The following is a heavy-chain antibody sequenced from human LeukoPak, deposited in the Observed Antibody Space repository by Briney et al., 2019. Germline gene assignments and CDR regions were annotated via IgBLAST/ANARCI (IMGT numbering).Heavy chain of an antibody. V-gene: IGHV3-30*04. CDR1: GFTFSSYA. CDR3: AKVAGNSYGYWYFDY. D-gene: IGHD5-18*01. CDR2: ISYDGSNK. Sequence: GGSLRLSCAASGFTFSSYAMHWVRQAPGKGLEWVAVISYDGSNKYYADSVKGRFTISRDNSKNTLFLQMSGLRAEDTAVYYCAKVAGNSYGYWYFDYWGQGTLVTVSS. J-gene: IGHJ4*02.